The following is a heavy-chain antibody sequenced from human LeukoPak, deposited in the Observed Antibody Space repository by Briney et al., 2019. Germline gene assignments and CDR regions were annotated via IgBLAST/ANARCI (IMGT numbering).Heavy chain of an antibody. CDR3: ARETFMDV. D-gene: IGHD2/OR15-2a*01. V-gene: IGHV3-7*05. Sequence: GGSLRLSCAASGFTFSSLWMSWVRQAPGKGLEWVANIKQDGTDKYYVDTVKGRFTISRDDAKTSLYLQMNSLRAEDTAVYYCARETFMDVWGQGTTVTVSS. CDR2: IKQDGTDK. CDR1: GFTFSSLW. J-gene: IGHJ6*02.